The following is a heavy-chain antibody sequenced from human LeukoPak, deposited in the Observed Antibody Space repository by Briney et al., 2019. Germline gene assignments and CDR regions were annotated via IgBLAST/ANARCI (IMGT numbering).Heavy chain of an antibody. J-gene: IGHJ6*02. V-gene: IGHV1-8*01. D-gene: IGHD6-6*01. CDR1: GYTFTSCD. Sequence: ASVKVSCKASGYTFTSCDINWVRQATGQGLEWMGWMNPNSGNTGYAQKFQGRVTMTRNTSISTAYMELSSLRSEDTAVYYCARGSKSSSSIRSFWSSYYYYGMDVWGQGTTVTVSS. CDR3: ARGSKSSSSIRSFWSSYYYYGMDV. CDR2: MNPNSGNT.